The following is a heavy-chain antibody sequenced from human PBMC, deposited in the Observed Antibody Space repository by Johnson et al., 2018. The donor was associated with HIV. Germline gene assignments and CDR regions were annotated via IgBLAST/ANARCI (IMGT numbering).Heavy chain of an antibody. CDR2: IKTDGSNT. J-gene: IGHJ3*02. V-gene: IGHV3-74*02. CDR3: ARGALGSFDI. CDR1: GFTFSNAW. D-gene: IGHD3-10*01. Sequence: VQLVESGGGLVQPGGSLRLSCAASGFTFSNAWMSWVRQAPGKGLEWVSNIKTDGSNTNYADSVKGRFTISRDNAKNTVYLQMDSLRDEDMAVYYCARGALGSFDIWGQGTMVTVSA.